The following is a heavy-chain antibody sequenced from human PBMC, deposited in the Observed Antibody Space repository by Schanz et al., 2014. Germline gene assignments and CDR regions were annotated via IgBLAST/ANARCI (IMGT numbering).Heavy chain of an antibody. Sequence: QVQLQESGPRLVKPWGTLSLTCAVSGDSITSANWWNWVRQSPGKGLEWIGEIHHGGNTNYNPSLKSRASISVDKSENQLSLNMNSVTAADTAVYYCARDREVDSSWAFDIWGQGTMVTVSS. CDR3: ARDREVDSSWAFDI. J-gene: IGHJ3*02. CDR2: IHHGGNT. CDR1: GDSITSANW. V-gene: IGHV4-4*02. D-gene: IGHD2-15*01.